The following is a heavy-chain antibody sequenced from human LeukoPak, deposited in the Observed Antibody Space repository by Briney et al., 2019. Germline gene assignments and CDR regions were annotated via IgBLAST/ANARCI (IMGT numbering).Heavy chain of an antibody. Sequence: GGSLRLSCAASGFTFSNYAMSWVRQAPGKGLEWVSAISGSGGSTYSADSVKGRFTISRDNAKNSLYLQMNSLRAEDTAVYYCARVPFKNILTGSGWFDPWGQGTLVTVSS. CDR2: ISGSGGST. D-gene: IGHD3-9*01. CDR3: ARVPFKNILTGSGWFDP. V-gene: IGHV3-23*01. CDR1: GFTFSNYA. J-gene: IGHJ5*02.